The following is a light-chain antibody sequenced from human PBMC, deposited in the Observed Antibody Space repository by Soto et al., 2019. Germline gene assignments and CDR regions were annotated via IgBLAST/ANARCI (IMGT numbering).Light chain of an antibody. Sequence: DIQMTQSPSTLSASAGDRVTITCRASQSINSWLAWFQQKPGKAPKLLISQASSLESGVPSRFSGSGSETEFTLTISSLQPDDFVTYYCQQYKSYSRTFGQGTKVEIK. CDR1: QSINSW. CDR3: QQYKSYSRT. J-gene: IGKJ1*01. V-gene: IGKV1-5*03. CDR2: QAS.